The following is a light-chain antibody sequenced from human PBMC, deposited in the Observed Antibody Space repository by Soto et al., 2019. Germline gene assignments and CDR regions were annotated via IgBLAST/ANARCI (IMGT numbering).Light chain of an antibody. V-gene: IGKV3-20*01. CDR3: QQYSSSPQT. CDR1: QSVSSTY. CDR2: GIS. J-gene: IGKJ1*01. Sequence: EIVLTQSPGTLSLSPGERATLSCRASQSVSSTYLAWYQQKPGQAPRLLIYGISSRATGIPDRFSGSGSGTDFPLTISRLEPEDFAVYYCQQYSSSPQTFGQGTTVEIK.